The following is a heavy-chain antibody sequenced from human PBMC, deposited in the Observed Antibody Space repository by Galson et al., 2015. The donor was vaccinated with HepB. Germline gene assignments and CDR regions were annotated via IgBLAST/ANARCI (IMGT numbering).Heavy chain of an antibody. CDR2: IYYSGST. D-gene: IGHD3-10*01. CDR3: ARETSITMVRGIIRHYKVFDP. V-gene: IGHV4-59*01. Sequence: ETLSLTCTVSGGSLSSNYWSWIRQPPGKGLEWIGHIYYSGSTNYNPSLKSRVTISVDTSKKHFSLKLTSVTAADTAVYYCARETSITMVRGIIRHYKVFDPWGQGTLVTVSS. J-gene: IGHJ5*02. CDR1: GGSLSSNY.